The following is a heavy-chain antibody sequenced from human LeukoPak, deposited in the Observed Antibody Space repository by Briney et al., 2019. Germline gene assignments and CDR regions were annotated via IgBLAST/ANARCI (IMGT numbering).Heavy chain of an antibody. J-gene: IGHJ4*02. CDR2: ISSSGSTI. CDR3: ARETDSTLFDY. V-gene: IGHV3-48*04. Sequence: GGSLRLSCAASGFSFSSYSMNWVRQAAGKGLEWLSYISSSGSTIFYADSVKGRFTISRDNAKNSLSLQMNSLRPEDTAVYYCARETDSTLFDYWGQGTLVTVSS. D-gene: IGHD2-2*01. CDR1: GFSFSSYS.